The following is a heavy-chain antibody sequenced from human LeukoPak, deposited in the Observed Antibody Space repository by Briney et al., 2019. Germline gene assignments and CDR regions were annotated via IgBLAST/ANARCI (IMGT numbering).Heavy chain of an antibody. CDR3: ARFSDDYYYYYMDV. V-gene: IGHV3-21*04. Sequence: GGSLRLSCVASGFTFNSYNMNWVRQAPGKGLEWVSSISGSSSYKYSADSLSCRFTISRDNARNSLYLQMNSLRVEDTAVYYCARFSDDYYYYYMDVWGKGTTVTVSS. CDR1: GFTFNSYN. J-gene: IGHJ6*03. CDR2: ISGSSSYK.